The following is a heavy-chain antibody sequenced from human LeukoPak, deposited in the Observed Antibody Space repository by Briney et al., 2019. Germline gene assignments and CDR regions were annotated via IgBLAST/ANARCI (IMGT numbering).Heavy chain of an antibody. Sequence: GGPLRLSCAASGFTFSSYWMSWVRQAPGKGLEWVANIKQDGSEEYYVDSVKGRFTISRDNAKNSLYLQMNSLRAEDTAVYFCARGQTTVTNWGQGTLVTVSS. CDR1: GFTFSSYW. J-gene: IGHJ4*02. CDR3: ARGQTTVTN. CDR2: IKQDGSEE. V-gene: IGHV3-7*03. D-gene: IGHD4-17*01.